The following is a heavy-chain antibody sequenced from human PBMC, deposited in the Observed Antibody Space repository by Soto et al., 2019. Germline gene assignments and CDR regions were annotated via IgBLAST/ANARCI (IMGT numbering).Heavy chain of an antibody. D-gene: IGHD3-16*02. CDR1: GFSLSNARMG. Sequence: QVTLKESGPVLVKPTEPLTLTCTVSGFSLSNARMGVSWIRQPPGKALEWLAHIFSNDEKSYSTSLKSRLTISKDTSKSQVVLTMTNMDPVDTATYYCARTFRNIWGSYRPFDYWGQGTLVTVSS. V-gene: IGHV2-26*01. J-gene: IGHJ4*02. CDR2: IFSNDEK. CDR3: ARTFRNIWGSYRPFDY.